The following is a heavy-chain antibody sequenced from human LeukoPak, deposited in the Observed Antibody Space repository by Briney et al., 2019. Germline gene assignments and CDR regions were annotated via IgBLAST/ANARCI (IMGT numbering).Heavy chain of an antibody. D-gene: IGHD3-22*01. Sequence: SQTLSLTCTVSGGSISSGDYYWSWIRQPPGKGLEWIGYIYYSGSTYYNPSLKSRVTISVDTSKNQFSLKLSSVTAADTVVYYCARVMEGYYYDSSGYYLWFDPWGQGTLVTVSS. CDR3: ARVMEGYYYDSSGYYLWFDP. CDR2: IYYSGST. J-gene: IGHJ5*02. CDR1: GGSISSGDYY. V-gene: IGHV4-30-4*01.